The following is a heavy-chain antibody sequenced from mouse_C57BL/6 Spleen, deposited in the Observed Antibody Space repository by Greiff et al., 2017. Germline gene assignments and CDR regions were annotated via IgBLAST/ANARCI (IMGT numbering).Heavy chain of an antibody. D-gene: IGHD1-1*01. CDR3: ARAIYGSSPFAY. CDR2: INPSNGGT. Sequence: QVQLQQPGTELVKPGASVKLSCKASGYTFTSYWMHWVKQRPGQGLEWIGNINPSNGGTNYNEKFKSKATLTVDKSSSTACMQLSSLTSEDSAVYYCARAIYGSSPFAYWGQGTLVTVSA. J-gene: IGHJ3*01. CDR1: GYTFTSYW. V-gene: IGHV1-53*01.